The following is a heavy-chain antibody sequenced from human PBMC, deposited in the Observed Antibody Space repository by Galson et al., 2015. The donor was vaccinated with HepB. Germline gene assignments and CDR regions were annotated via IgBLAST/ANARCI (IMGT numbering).Heavy chain of an antibody. CDR2: IVVGSGNT. J-gene: IGHJ6*02. V-gene: IGHV1-58*01. CDR3: AADYEDYCSGGSCYYYYYGMDV. CDR1: GFTFTSSA. Sequence: SVKVSCKASGFTFTSSAVQWVRQARGQRLEWIGWIVVGSGNTNYAQKFQERVTITRDMSTSTAYMELSSLRSEDTAVYYCAADYEDYCSGGSCYYYYYGMDVWGQGTTVTVSS. D-gene: IGHD2-15*01.